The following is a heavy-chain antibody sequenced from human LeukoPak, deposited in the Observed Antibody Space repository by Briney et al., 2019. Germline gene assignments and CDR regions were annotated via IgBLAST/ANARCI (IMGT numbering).Heavy chain of an antibody. D-gene: IGHD3-3*01. J-gene: IGHJ4*02. CDR3: VRVGVAYISSYDFDY. CDR1: GYTFTSYY. V-gene: IGHV1-46*01. Sequence: ASVKVSCKASGYTFTSYYMHWVRQAPGQGLEWMGIINPSGGSTSYAQKFQGRVTMTRDTSTSTVYMELSSLRSEDTAVYYCVRVGVAYISSYDFDYWGQGTLVTVSS. CDR2: INPSGGST.